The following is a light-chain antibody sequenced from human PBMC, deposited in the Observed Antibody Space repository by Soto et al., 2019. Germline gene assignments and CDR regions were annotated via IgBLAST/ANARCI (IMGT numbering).Light chain of an antibody. V-gene: IGKV4-1*01. J-gene: IGKJ5*01. Sequence: DIVMTQSPDSLAVSLGERATINCKSSQSVLYSSNNKNYLAWYQHKPGQPPKLLIYWASTRESGVPDRFSGSGSGTDFTLTISSLQAEDVAVYYCQQYYSTPPLTFGQGTRLEIK. CDR2: WAS. CDR3: QQYYSTPPLT. CDR1: QSVLYSSNNKNY.